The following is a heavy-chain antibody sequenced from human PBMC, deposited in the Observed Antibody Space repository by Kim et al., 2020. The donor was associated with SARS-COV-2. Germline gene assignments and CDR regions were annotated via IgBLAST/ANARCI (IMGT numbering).Heavy chain of an antibody. J-gene: IGHJ6*02. CDR3: ARDLRIISSWDYYYYGMDV. CDR2: IYYSGST. D-gene: IGHD6-13*01. Sequence: SETLSRTCTVSGGSISSYYWSWIRQPPGKGLEWIGYIYYSGSTNYNPSLKSRVTISVDTSKNQFSLKLSSVTAADTAVYYCARDLRIISSWDYYYYGMDVWGQGTTVTVSS. V-gene: IGHV4-59*13. CDR1: GGSISSYY.